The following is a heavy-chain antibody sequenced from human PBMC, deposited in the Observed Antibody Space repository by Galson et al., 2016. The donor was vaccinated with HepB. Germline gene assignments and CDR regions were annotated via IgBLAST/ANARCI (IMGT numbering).Heavy chain of an antibody. V-gene: IGHV3-30*03. CDR2: ISFDGKSK. J-gene: IGHJ4*01. D-gene: IGHD3-22*01. Sequence: SLRLSCAVSGYLFSAHGMHWVRQAPGKGLEWVAIISFDGKSKNYVDYVKGRFTISSNNSKNTLYLEMNSLRAEDTAVYYCARKFGNSGYADYWGQGTLVTVSS. CDR1: GYLFSAHG. CDR3: ARKFGNSGYADY.